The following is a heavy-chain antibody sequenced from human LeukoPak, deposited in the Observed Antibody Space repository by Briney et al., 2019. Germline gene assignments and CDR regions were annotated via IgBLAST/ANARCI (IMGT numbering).Heavy chain of an antibody. Sequence: GRSLRLSCAASGFTFSSYAMHWVRQAPGKGLEWVAVISYDGSNKYYADSVKGRFTISRDNSKNTLCLQMNSLRAEDTAVYYCARDRYGMDVWGQGTTVTVSS. CDR1: GFTFSSYA. J-gene: IGHJ6*02. V-gene: IGHV3-30-3*01. CDR2: ISYDGSNK. CDR3: ARDRYGMDV.